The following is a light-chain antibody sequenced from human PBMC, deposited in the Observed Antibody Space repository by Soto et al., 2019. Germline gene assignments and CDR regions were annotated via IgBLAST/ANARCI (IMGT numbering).Light chain of an antibody. CDR1: SSDVGGYNY. V-gene: IGLV2-14*01. Sequence: VLTQPASVSGSPGQAITIYCTGTSSDVGGYNYVCWYQQHPGKAPKLVISDVSNRPSGVSDRFSGSKSGNTASLSISGLQAEDEADYYCSSYTSSSSYVFGTGTKVTVL. CDR2: DVS. CDR3: SSYTSSSSYV. J-gene: IGLJ1*01.